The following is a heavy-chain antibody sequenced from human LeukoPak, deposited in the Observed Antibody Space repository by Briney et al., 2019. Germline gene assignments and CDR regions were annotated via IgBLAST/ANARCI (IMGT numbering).Heavy chain of an antibody. Sequence: GGSLRLSCAASGFTFSSHSMNWVRQAPGKGLEWVSSISSSSSYIYYADSVKGRFTISRDNAKNSLYLQMNSLRAEDTAVYYCARGACSGGSCYPIGYGMDVWGQGTTVTVSS. CDR1: GFTFSSHS. V-gene: IGHV3-21*01. CDR3: ARGACSGGSCYPIGYGMDV. CDR2: ISSSSSYI. J-gene: IGHJ6*02. D-gene: IGHD2-15*01.